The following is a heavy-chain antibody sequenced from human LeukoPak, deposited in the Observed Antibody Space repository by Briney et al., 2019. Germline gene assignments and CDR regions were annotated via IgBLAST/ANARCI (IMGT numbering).Heavy chain of an antibody. CDR2: ISAYKGKT. J-gene: IGHJ4*02. CDR1: GDTFTSYG. V-gene: IGHV1-18*01. D-gene: IGHD3-10*01. CDR3: ARGYYYGSGSLFGY. Sequence: SVKVSCKAPGDTFTSYGLSWVRQAPGQGLEWMAWISAYKGKTDLSQKFQGRVTLTTDTSTSTAYMEMRNLTSDDTAVYYCARGYYYGSGSLFGYWGQGTLVTVSS.